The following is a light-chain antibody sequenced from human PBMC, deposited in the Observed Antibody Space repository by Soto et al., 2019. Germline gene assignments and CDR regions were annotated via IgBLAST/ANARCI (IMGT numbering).Light chain of an antibody. CDR2: DAS. CDR3: QQSDSTPYT. V-gene: IGKV1-39*01. Sequence: DIQMTQSPSSLSASVGDRVTITCRASQTISTYLNWYQQNPGKAPRLLIYDASSLLSGVPSRFSGSGSGTDFTLTIASLQPGDFSTYYCQQSDSTPYTFGQGTKVDIK. CDR1: QTISTY. J-gene: IGKJ2*01.